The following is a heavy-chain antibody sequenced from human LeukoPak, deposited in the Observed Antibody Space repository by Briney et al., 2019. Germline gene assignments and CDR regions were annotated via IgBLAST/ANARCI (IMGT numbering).Heavy chain of an antibody. CDR3: TTAAVH. J-gene: IGHJ4*02. CDR2: IRSKIDGGTT. CDR1: GLTFKNFA. Sequence: GGSLRLSCAASGLTFKNFAMSWVRQSPGKGLEWVGRIRSKIDGGTTDYAAPVKGRFTISRDDSKNTLYLQMNSLKTEDTAVYYCTTAAVHWGQGTLVTVSS. V-gene: IGHV3-15*01.